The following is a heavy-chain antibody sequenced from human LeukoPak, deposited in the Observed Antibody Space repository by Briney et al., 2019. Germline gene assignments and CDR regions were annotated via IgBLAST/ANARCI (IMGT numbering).Heavy chain of an antibody. Sequence: GGSLRLSCAASGFPFSSYAMHWVRQAPGKGLEWVAVISYDGSNKYYADSVKGRFTISRDNSKNTLYLQMNSLRAEDTAVYYCAKDRSLYDSSGRGYFDYWGQGTLVTVSS. V-gene: IGHV3-30-3*01. CDR2: ISYDGSNK. D-gene: IGHD3-22*01. CDR3: AKDRSLYDSSGRGYFDY. CDR1: GFPFSSYA. J-gene: IGHJ4*02.